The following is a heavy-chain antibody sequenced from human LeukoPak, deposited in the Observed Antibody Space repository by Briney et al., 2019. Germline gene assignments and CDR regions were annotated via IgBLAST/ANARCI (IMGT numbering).Heavy chain of an antibody. J-gene: IGHJ4*02. CDR3: ARDRYYYDSSGLLEY. CDR1: GFTFSSYA. CDR2: ISYDGSNK. Sequence: GGSLRLSCAASGFTFSSYAMHWVRQAPGKGLEWVAVISYDGSNKYYADSVKGRFTISRDNSKNTLYLQMNSLRAEDTAVYYCARDRYYYDSSGLLEYWGQGTLVTVSS. V-gene: IGHV3-30-3*01. D-gene: IGHD3-22*01.